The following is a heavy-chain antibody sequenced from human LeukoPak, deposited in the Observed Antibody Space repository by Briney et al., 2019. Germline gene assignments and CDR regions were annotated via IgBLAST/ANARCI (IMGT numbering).Heavy chain of an antibody. CDR2: IKEDGSER. Sequence: TGGSLRLSCEGSAFIFSGHWMNWVRQTPGKGLEWVASIKEDGSERQYVDSVKGRFSISRDNTKGSLFLQLNSLRAEDTALYYCAREVSEGFDFWGQGTLVTVSS. J-gene: IGHJ4*02. V-gene: IGHV3-7*01. CDR3: AREVSEGFDF. D-gene: IGHD3-22*01. CDR1: AFIFSGHW.